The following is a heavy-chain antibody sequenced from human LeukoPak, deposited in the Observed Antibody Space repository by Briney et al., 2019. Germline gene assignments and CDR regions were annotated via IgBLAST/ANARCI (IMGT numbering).Heavy chain of an antibody. CDR3: ARVSSSSSNYYYYGMDV. J-gene: IGHJ6*02. CDR1: GGSISSGGYY. Sequence: PSQTLSLTCTVSGGSISSGGYYWSWIRQHPGKGLEWIGYIYYGGSTYYNPSLKSRVTLSVDTSKNQFSLKLSSVTAADTAVYYCARVSSSSSNYYYYGMDVWGQGTTVTVSS. V-gene: IGHV4-31*03. CDR2: IYYGGST. D-gene: IGHD6-6*01.